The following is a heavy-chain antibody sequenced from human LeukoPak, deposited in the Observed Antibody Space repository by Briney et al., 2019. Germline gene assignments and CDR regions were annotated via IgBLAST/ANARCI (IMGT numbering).Heavy chain of an antibody. J-gene: IGHJ4*02. V-gene: IGHV3-9*01. CDR3: AKDIGQQQLVHCFDY. Sequence: GGSLRLSCAASGFTFDNYAMHWVRQAPGKGLEWVSGISWNSGSIGYADSVKGRFTISRDNAKNSLYLQMNSLRAEDTALYYCAKDIGQQQLVHCFDYWGQGTLVTVSS. D-gene: IGHD6-13*01. CDR2: ISWNSGSI. CDR1: GFTFDNYA.